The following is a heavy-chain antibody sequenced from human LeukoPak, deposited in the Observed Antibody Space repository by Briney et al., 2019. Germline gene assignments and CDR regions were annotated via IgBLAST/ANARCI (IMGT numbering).Heavy chain of an antibody. Sequence: SETLSLTCAVYGGSFSGYYWSWIRQPPGKGLEWIGEISHSGSTNYNPSLKSRVTISVDTSKNQFSLKLSSVTAADTAVYYCAVQNGPNDYWGQGTLVTVSS. CDR1: GGSFSGYY. CDR3: AVQNGPNDY. J-gene: IGHJ4*02. CDR2: ISHSGST. D-gene: IGHD1-1*01. V-gene: IGHV4-34*01.